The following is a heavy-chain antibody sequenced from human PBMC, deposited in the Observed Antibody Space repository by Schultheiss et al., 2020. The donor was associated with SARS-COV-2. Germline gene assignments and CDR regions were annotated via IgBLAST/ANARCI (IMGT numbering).Heavy chain of an antibody. V-gene: IGHV4-59*12. CDR3: AGGRESPYSGFDY. D-gene: IGHD1-26*01. CDR1: GGSISTYY. J-gene: IGHJ4*02. CDR2: IYYSGST. Sequence: SQTLSLTCTVSGGSISTYYWSWIRQPPGKGLEWIGYIYYSGSTNYNPSLKSRVTISVDTSKNQLSLKLTSVTAADTAVYYCAGGRESPYSGFDYWGQGTLVTVSS.